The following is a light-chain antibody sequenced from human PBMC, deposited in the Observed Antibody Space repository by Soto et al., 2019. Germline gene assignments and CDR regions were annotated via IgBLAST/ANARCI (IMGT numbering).Light chain of an antibody. CDR3: QQRSNWPLT. J-gene: IGKJ4*01. CDR2: DAS. Sequence: EIVLTQSPATLSLSPGERDTLSCRASQSVSSYLAWYQQKPGQAPRLLIYDASNRATGIPARFSGSGSGTDFNLTISSLESEDFAVYSCQQRSNWPLTFGGGKKVEIK. CDR1: QSVSSY. V-gene: IGKV3-11*01.